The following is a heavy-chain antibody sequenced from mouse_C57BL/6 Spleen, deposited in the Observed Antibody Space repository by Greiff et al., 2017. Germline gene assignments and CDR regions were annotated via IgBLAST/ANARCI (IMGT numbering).Heavy chain of an antibody. CDR2: IRNKANGYTT. D-gene: IGHD1-1*01. CDR1: GFTFTDYY. J-gene: IGHJ2*01. Sequence: EVQLVESGGGLVQPGGSLSLSCAASGFTFTDYYMSWVRQPPGKALEWLGFIRNKANGYTTEYSASVKGRFTISRDNSQSILYLQMNALRAEDSATYYCARYGSSHYVDYWGQGTTLTVSS. CDR3: ARYGSSHYVDY. V-gene: IGHV7-3*01.